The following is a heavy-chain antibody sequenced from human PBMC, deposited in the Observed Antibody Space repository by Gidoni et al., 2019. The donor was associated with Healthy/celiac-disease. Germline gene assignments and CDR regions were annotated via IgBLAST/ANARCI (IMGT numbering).Heavy chain of an antibody. CDR1: GGSISSGGYY. V-gene: IGHV4-31*03. J-gene: IGHJ5*02. CDR3: ARDGVGYSSSWGWFDP. Sequence: QVQLQESGPGLVKPSQTLSLTCTVSGGSISSGGYYWSWIRQHPGKGLEWIGYIYYSGSTYYNPSLKSRVTISVDTSKNQFSLKLSSVTAADTAVYYCARDGVGYSSSWGWFDPWGQGTLVTVSS. CDR2: IYYSGST. D-gene: IGHD6-13*01.